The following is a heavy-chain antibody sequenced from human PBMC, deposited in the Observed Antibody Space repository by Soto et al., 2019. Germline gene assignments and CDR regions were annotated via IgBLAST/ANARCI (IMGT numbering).Heavy chain of an antibody. V-gene: IGHV1-2*04. CDR2: INPNSGGT. J-gene: IGHJ5*02. Sequence: ASVKVSSKASGYTFTGYYMHSVRQSPGQGLEWMGWINPNSGGTNYAQKFQGWVTMTRDTSISTAYMELSRLRSDDTAVYYCATTRRSWYAGSGFEPWGQGNLVT. CDR1: GYTFTGYY. CDR3: ATTRRSWYAGSGFEP. D-gene: IGHD6-13*01.